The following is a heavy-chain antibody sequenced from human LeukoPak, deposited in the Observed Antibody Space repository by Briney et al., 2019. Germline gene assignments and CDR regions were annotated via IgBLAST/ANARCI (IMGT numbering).Heavy chain of an antibody. CDR2: ISAGNGNT. CDR3: ARDSGSGSNDY. J-gene: IGHJ4*02. V-gene: IGHV1-3*01. Sequence: GASVKVSCKASGYTFTSYAIHWVRQAPGQRLEWMGWISAGNGNTKYSQNFQGRVTFTSNTPATTAFMELSSLRSEDAAVYYCARDSGSGSNDYWGQGTLVTVSS. CDR1: GYTFTSYA. D-gene: IGHD1-26*01.